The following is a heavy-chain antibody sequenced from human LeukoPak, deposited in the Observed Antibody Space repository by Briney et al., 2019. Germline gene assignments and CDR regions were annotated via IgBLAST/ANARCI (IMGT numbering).Heavy chain of an antibody. J-gene: IGHJ4*02. V-gene: IGHV3-23*01. CDR1: GFTFSSYA. D-gene: IGHD6-13*01. CDR3: ATLSAGY. CDR2: ISGSGVST. Sequence: GGSLRLPCAASGFTFSSYAMSWVRQAPGKGLEWVSTISGSGVSTFYADSVKGRFTISRDNSKNTLYLQMNSLGAEDTAVYYCATLSAGYWGQGTLVSVSS.